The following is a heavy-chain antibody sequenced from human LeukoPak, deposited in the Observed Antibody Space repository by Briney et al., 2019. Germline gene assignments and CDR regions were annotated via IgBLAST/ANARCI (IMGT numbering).Heavy chain of an antibody. CDR3: LVAGTGDVDY. J-gene: IGHJ4*02. Sequence: GASVKVSCKASGGTFSSYAISWVRQAPGQGLEWMGGIIPIFGTANYAQKFQGRVTITADESTSTAYMELSSLRSEDTAVYYCLVAGTGDVDYWGQGTLVTVSS. CDR2: IIPIFGTA. D-gene: IGHD6-19*01. V-gene: IGHV1-69*13. CDR1: GGTFSSYA.